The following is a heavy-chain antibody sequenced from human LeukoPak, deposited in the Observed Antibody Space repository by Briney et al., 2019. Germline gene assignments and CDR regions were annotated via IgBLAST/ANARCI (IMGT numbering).Heavy chain of an antibody. Sequence: GGSLRLSCAASGFTFSSYGMHWVRQAPGKGLEWVAVIWYDGSNKYYADSVKGRFTISRDNSKNTLYLQMNSLRAEDTAVYYCARDRAPMESYGDYWGQGTLVTVSS. CDR3: ARDRAPMESYGDY. CDR2: IWYDGSNK. J-gene: IGHJ4*02. V-gene: IGHV3-33*01. D-gene: IGHD1-26*01. CDR1: GFTFSSYG.